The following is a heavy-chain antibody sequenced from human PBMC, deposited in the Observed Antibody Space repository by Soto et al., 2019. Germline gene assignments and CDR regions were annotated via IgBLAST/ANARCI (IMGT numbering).Heavy chain of an antibody. Sequence: EVQLLESGGGLVQPGGSLRLSCAASGFTFSSYAMSWVRQAPGKGLEWVSAISGSGGSTYYADSVKGRFTISRDNSKNPLYLQMTSLTAEDTAVYYCAKGRRGGAGNMDVWGQGTTVTVSS. D-gene: IGHD6-19*01. J-gene: IGHJ6*02. CDR1: GFTFSSYA. CDR2: ISGSGGST. CDR3: AKGRRGGAGNMDV. V-gene: IGHV3-23*01.